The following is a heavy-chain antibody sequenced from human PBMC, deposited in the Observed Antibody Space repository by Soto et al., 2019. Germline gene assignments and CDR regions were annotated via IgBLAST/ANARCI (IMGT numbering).Heavy chain of an antibody. CDR2: INHSGST. V-gene: IGHV4-34*01. CDR3: ARAHAYYYDSSGYPHSWFDP. CDR1: GGSFSGYY. Sequence: PSETLSLTCAVYGGSFSGYYWSWIRQPPGKGLEWIGEINHSGSTNYNPSLKSRVTISVDTSKNQFSLKLSSVTAADTAVYYCARAHAYYYDSSGYPHSWFDPWGQGTLVTVSS. D-gene: IGHD3-22*01. J-gene: IGHJ5*02.